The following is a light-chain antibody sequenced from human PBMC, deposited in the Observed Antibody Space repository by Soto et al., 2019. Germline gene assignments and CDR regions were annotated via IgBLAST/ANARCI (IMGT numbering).Light chain of an antibody. CDR2: GAS. Sequence: EIVLTQSPGTLSLSPGERATLSCRASQSVSSDLAWYQHKPGQAPRLLIYGASTRATGIPARFSGRGSGTEFTLTISSLQSVDFAVYYCQQYDNWPQTVGQGTKV. CDR1: QSVSSD. V-gene: IGKV3-15*01. CDR3: QQYDNWPQT. J-gene: IGKJ1*01.